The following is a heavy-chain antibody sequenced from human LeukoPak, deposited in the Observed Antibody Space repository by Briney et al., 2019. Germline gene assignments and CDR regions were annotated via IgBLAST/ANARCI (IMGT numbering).Heavy chain of an antibody. CDR1: GYTFTSYY. CDR3: ARESSDAFDI. V-gene: IGHV1-18*04. D-gene: IGHD6-6*01. CDR2: ISAYNGNT. J-gene: IGHJ3*02. Sequence: ASVKVSCKASGYTFTSYYMHWVRQAPGQGLEWMGWISAYNGNTNYAQKLQGRVTMTTDTSTSTAYMELRSLRSDDTAVYYCARESSDAFDIWGQGTMVTVSS.